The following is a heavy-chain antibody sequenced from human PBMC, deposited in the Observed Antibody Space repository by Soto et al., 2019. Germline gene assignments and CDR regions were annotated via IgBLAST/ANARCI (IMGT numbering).Heavy chain of an antibody. J-gene: IGHJ3*02. CDR1: GFTFSGSA. Sequence: GGSLRLSCAASGFTFSGSAMHWVRQASGKGLEWVGRIRSKANSYATAYAASVKGRFTISRDDSKNTAYLQMNSLKTEDTAVYYCTSEVDVVVIQDAFDIWGQGTMVTVSS. D-gene: IGHD2-21*01. V-gene: IGHV3-73*01. CDR2: IRSKANSYAT. CDR3: TSEVDVVVIQDAFDI.